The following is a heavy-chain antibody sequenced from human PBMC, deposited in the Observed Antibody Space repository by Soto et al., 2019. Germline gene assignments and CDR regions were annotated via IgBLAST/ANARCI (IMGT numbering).Heavy chain of an antibody. D-gene: IGHD6-19*01. CDR2: IYYSGST. Sequence: SETLSLTCTVSGGSISSGGYYWSWIRQHPGKGLEWIGYIYYSGSTYYNPSLKSRVTISVDTSKNQFSLKLSSVTAADTAVYYCASSISPEYSSGWYYFDYWGQGTLVTVSS. V-gene: IGHV4-31*03. CDR3: ASSISPEYSSGWYYFDY. CDR1: GGSISSGGYY. J-gene: IGHJ4*02.